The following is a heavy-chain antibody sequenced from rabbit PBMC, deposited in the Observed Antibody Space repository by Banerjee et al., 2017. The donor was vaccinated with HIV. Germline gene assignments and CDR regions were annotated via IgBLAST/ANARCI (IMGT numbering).Heavy chain of an antibody. CDR2: IYTGDGST. J-gene: IGHJ6*01. Sequence: EESGGGLVQPEGSLTLTCKASGFSFSSNYWIYWVRQAPGKGLEWIARIYTGDGSTAYASWAKGRFIISKTSSTTVTLQMTSLTAADTATYFCARVAGSSYYWGPGTLVTVS. D-gene: IGHD8-1*01. CDR1: GFSFSSNYW. CDR3: ARVAGSSYY. V-gene: IGHV1S45*01.